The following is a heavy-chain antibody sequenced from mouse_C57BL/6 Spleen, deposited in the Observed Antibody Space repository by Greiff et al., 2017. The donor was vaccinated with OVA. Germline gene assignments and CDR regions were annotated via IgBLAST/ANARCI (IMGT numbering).Heavy chain of an antibody. CDR1: GFTFSSYA. Sequence: EVHLVESGGGLVKPGGSLKLSCAASGFTFSSYAMSWVRQTPEKRLEWVATISDGGSYTYYPDNVKGRFTISRDNAKNNLYLQMSHLKSEDTAMYYCARDYRNGFAYWGQGTLVTVSA. CDR2: ISDGGSYT. J-gene: IGHJ3*01. D-gene: IGHD2-14*01. CDR3: ARDYRNGFAY. V-gene: IGHV5-4*01.